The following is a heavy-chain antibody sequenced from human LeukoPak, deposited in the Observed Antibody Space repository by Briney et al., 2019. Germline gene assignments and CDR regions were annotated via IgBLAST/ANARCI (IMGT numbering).Heavy chain of an antibody. V-gene: IGHV3-23*01. J-gene: IGHJ4*02. CDR2: ISGSGGST. D-gene: IGHD2/OR15-2a*01. CDR1: GFTFSSYA. Sequence: GGSLRLSCAASGFTFSSYAMSWVRQAPGKGLEWVSAISGSGGSTYYADSVKGRFTISRDNFKNTLYLQMNSLRAEDTAVYYCAKDLSRRLKTIDYWGQGTLVTVSS. CDR3: AKDLSRRLKTIDY.